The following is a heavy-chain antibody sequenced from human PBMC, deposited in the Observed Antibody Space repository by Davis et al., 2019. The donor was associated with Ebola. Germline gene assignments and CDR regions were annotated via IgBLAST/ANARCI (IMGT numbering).Heavy chain of an antibody. CDR3: AKVASGLLWFREYGVEVYFDY. J-gene: IGHJ4*02. CDR1: GFTFSSYA. V-gene: IGHV3-23*01. CDR2: ISGSGGST. D-gene: IGHD3-10*01. Sequence: GGSLRLSCSGSGFTFSSYAMSWVRQAPGKGLEWVSAISGSGGSTYYADSVKGRFTISRDNSKNTLYLQMNSLRAEDTAVYYCAKVASGLLWFREYGVEVYFDYWGQGTLVTVSS.